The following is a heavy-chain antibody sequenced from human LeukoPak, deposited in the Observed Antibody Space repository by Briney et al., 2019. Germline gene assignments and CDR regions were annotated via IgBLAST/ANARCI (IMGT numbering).Heavy chain of an antibody. CDR1: GGSISSGSYY. D-gene: IGHD3-3*01. Sequence: SETLSLTCTVSGGSISSGSYYWSWIRQPAGKGLEWIGRIYTSGSTNYNPSLKSRVTISVDTSKNQFSLKLSSVTAAYTAVYYCARDRFLEWSAYYYDMDVWGKETTVTVSS. V-gene: IGHV4-61*02. J-gene: IGHJ6*03. CDR2: IYTSGST. CDR3: ARDRFLEWSAYYYDMDV.